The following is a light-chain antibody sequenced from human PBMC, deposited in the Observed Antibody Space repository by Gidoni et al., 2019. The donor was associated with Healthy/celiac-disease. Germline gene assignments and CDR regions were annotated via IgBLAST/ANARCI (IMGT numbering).Light chain of an antibody. V-gene: IGKV1-39*01. CDR2: AAS. J-gene: IGKJ5*01. CDR1: QSISSY. Sequence: DLQITHSPSALSASVGDRVTITCRASQSISSYLNWYQQKPGKAPKLLIYAASSLQSGVPSRFSGSGSGTDFTLTISSLQPEDFATYYCQQSYSTPPITFGQGTRLEIK. CDR3: QQSYSTPPIT.